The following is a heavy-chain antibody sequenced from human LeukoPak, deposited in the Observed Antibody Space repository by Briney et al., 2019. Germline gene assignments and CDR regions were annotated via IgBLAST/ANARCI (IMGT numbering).Heavy chain of an antibody. CDR1: GGSFSGYY. Sequence: SETLSLTCVVSGGSFSGYYLTWIRQAPGKGLEWIGDITHRGGTSYNPSLRSRASLSLDTSKNQFSLYLTSVTAADTALYFCARFAGSEPIDNWGQGTLVTVSS. CDR2: ITHRGGT. D-gene: IGHD3-10*01. J-gene: IGHJ4*02. CDR3: ARFAGSEPIDN. V-gene: IGHV4-34*01.